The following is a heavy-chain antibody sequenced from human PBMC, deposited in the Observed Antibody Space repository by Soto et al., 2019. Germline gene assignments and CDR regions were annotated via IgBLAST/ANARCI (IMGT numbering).Heavy chain of an antibody. CDR3: ARPGGCSYCYDY. D-gene: IGHD5-18*01. CDR2: INGGNGNT. CDR1: GYTFTSYG. J-gene: IGHJ4*02. V-gene: IGHV1-3*01. Sequence: ASVKVSCKASGYTFTSYGISWVRQAPGQRLEWMGWINGGNGNTKYSQKFKGRVTITRDTSASTAYLELSSLRSEDTAVYYCARPGGCSYCYDYWGQGTLVTVSS.